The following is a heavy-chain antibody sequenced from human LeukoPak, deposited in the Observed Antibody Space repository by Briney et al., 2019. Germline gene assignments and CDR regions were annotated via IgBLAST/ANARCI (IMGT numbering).Heavy chain of an antibody. D-gene: IGHD3-10*01. J-gene: IGHJ4*02. CDR2: IRQDGNEK. CDR3: ARDQGIDRLDY. CDR1: GFTFSNFW. V-gene: IGHV3-7*01. Sequence: PGGSLRLSCAASGFTFSNFWMSWVRQAPGKGLQWVANIRQDGNEKYYVDSVRGRFTISRDNAKNSLYLQMNSLRAEDTAVYYCARDQGIDRLDYWGQGTLVTVSS.